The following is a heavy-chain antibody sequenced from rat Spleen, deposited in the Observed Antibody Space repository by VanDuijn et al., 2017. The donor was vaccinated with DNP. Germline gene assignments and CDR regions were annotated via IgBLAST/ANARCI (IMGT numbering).Heavy chain of an antibody. V-gene: IGHV2-77*01. CDR3: ARLSYNNYFDY. D-gene: IGHD1-10*01. CDR1: GFSLTSYG. J-gene: IGHJ2*01. CDR2: IWSGGST. Sequence: QVQMRETGPGLVQTTQTLSVTCTVSGFSLTSYGVHWVRQAPGKGLEWIGAIWSGGSTDYNSALKSRLSISRDTSKSQVSLKMNSLQTEDTATYYCARLSYNNYFDYWGQGVMVTVSS.